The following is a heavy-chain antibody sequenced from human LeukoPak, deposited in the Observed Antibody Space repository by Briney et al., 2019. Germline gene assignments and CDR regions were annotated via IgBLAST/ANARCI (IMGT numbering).Heavy chain of an antibody. Sequence: PGGSLRLSCTASGFTFGDYAMSWFRQAPGKGLEWVGFIRSKAYGGTTEYAASVKGRFTISRDDSKSIAYLQMNSLKTEDTAVYYCTSGRRSSGYYPDYWGQGTLVTVSS. D-gene: IGHD3-22*01. J-gene: IGHJ4*02. CDR2: IRSKAYGGTT. V-gene: IGHV3-49*03. CDR1: GFTFGDYA. CDR3: TSGRRSSGYYPDY.